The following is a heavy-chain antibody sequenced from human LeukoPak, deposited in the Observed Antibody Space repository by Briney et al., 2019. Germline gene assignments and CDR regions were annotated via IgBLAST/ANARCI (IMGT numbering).Heavy chain of an antibody. CDR1: GFTFSSYG. D-gene: IGHD4-17*01. V-gene: IGHV3-33*01. CDR3: ARSGAYGDYFDY. CDR2: IWYDGSNK. Sequence: AGSLRLSCAASGFTFSSYGMHWVRQAPGKGLEWVAVIWYDGSNKYYADSVKGRFTISRDNSKNTLYLQMNSLRAEDTAVYYCARSGAYGDYFDYWGQGTLVTVSS. J-gene: IGHJ4*02.